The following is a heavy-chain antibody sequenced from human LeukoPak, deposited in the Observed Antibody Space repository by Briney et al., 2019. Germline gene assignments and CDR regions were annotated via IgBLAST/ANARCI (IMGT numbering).Heavy chain of an antibody. Sequence: GGSLRLSCAASGFTFSTYAMSWVRQAPGKGLEWVSAISGSGDNNDNTYYADSVKGQFTISRDNSKNTLYLQMSSLRAEDTAVYYCARDAYGSGSDSGFDIWGQGTMVTVSS. CDR3: ARDAYGSGSDSGFDI. CDR2: ISGSGDNNDNT. D-gene: IGHD3-10*01. J-gene: IGHJ3*02. V-gene: IGHV3-23*01. CDR1: GFTFSTYA.